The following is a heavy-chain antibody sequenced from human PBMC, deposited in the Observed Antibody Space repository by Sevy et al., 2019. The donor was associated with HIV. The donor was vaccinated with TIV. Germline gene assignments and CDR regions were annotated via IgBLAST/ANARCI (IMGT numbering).Heavy chain of an antibody. Sequence: GGCLRLSCAASGFTFSDAWMGWVRQAAGKGLECVGRIKSKSDGGTVEHAAPVKGGFTISRDDSKDTLYLQMNSLKTEDTAVYFCITYPRITTTGTGGFDPWGQGTLVTVSS. V-gene: IGHV3-15*01. CDR2: IKSKSDGGTV. J-gene: IGHJ5*02. D-gene: IGHD6-13*01. CDR1: GFTFSDAW. CDR3: ITYPRITTTGTGGFDP.